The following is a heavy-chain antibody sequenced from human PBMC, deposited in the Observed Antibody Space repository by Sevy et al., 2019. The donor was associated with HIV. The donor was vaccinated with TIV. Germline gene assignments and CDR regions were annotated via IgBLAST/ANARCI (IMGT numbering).Heavy chain of an antibody. CDR1: GDSVSSNSAA. CDR2: TYYRSKWYS. D-gene: IGHD6-19*01. CDR3: VRYRSGYYWDFDL. Sequence: SQTLSLTCAISGDSVSSNSAAWTWIRQSPSRGLEWLGRTYYRSKWYSDYADSVKRRLTITPDTSKNQISLQLQSVTPEDTAMYYCVRYRSGYYWDFDLWGRGTLVTVSS. J-gene: IGHJ2*01. V-gene: IGHV6-1*01.